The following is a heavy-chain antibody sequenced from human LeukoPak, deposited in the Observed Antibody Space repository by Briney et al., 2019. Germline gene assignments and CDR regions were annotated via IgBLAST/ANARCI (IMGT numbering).Heavy chain of an antibody. CDR1: GGSFSGYY. CDR3: ARGLSRVVVPAASFFQQ. V-gene: IGHV4-34*01. Sequence: SETLSLTCAVYGGSFSGYYWSWIRQPPGKGLEWIGEINHSGSTNYNPSLKSRVTISVDTSKNQFSLKLSSVTAADTAVYYCARGLSRVVVPAASFFQQWGQGTLVTVSS. J-gene: IGHJ1*01. D-gene: IGHD2-2*01. CDR2: INHSGST.